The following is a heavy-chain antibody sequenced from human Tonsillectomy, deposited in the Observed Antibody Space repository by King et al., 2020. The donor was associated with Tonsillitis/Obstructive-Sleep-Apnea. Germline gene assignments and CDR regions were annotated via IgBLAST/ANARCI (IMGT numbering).Heavy chain of an antibody. V-gene: IGHV3-13*04. D-gene: IGHD4-11*01. CDR2: IGTAGDT. CDR3: ARGPSMTTAGLDY. CDR1: GFTFSSYD. Sequence: QLVQSGGGLVQPGGSLRLSCAASGFTFSSYDMHWVRQATGKGLAWVSAIGTAGDTYYPGSVKGRFTISRENAKNSLYLQMNSLRAGDTAVYYCARGPSMTTAGLDYWGQGTLVTVSS. J-gene: IGHJ4*02.